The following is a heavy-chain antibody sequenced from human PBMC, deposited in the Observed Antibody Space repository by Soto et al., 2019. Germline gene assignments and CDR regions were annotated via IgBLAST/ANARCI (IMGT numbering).Heavy chain of an antibody. V-gene: IGHV3-48*01. CDR1: GFTFSGYS. CDR2: ISSSSRTI. Sequence: GGSLRLSCAASGFTFSGYSMSWVRQAPGKGLEWVSYISSSSRTIYYADSVKGRFTISRDNAKNSLYLQMNSLRAEDTAVYYCVREYYYYYMDVWGKGTTVTVSS. CDR3: VREYYYYYMDV. J-gene: IGHJ6*03.